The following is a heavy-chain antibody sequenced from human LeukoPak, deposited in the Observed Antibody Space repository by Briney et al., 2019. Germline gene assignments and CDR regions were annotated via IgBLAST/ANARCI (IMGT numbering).Heavy chain of an antibody. V-gene: IGHV3-23*01. Sequence: GGSLRLSCAASGLTFSSYAMSWVRRAPGKGLEWVSAISGSGGSTYYADSVKGRFTISRDNSKNTLYLQMNSLRAEDTAVYYCAKDRGSSGYFDYWGQGTLVTVSS. D-gene: IGHD3-22*01. CDR3: AKDRGSSGYFDY. CDR1: GLTFSSYA. J-gene: IGHJ4*02. CDR2: ISGSGGST.